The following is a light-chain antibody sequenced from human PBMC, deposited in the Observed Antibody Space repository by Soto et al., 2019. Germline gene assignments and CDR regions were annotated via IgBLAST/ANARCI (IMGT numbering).Light chain of an antibody. J-gene: IGKJ1*01. CDR2: HAS. CDR3: LQHNTYPWT. CDR1: QSISNW. V-gene: IGKV1-5*01. Sequence: DIQMTQSPCTLSASVGDRFTIACRASQSISNWLAWYQKKPGKAPKLLIFHASSLESGVPSRFSGSGSGTEFTLTISSLQPEDFATYYCLQHNTYPWTFGQGTKVDIK.